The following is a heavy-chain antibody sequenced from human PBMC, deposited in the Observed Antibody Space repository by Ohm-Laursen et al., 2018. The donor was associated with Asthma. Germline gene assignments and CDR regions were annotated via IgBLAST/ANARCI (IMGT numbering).Heavy chain of an antibody. CDR2: ITSYSSTT. D-gene: IGHD2-15*01. Sequence: SLRLSCTASGFTFSSYSMNWVRQAPGKGLEWVSYITSYSSTTYYADSVKGRFTISRDNAKNSLYLQMNSLRAQDTAVYYCARVKWLGYCSGGSCPEYFQHWGQGTLVTVSS. V-gene: IGHV3-48*01. J-gene: IGHJ1*01. CDR3: ARVKWLGYCSGGSCPEYFQH. CDR1: GFTFSSYS.